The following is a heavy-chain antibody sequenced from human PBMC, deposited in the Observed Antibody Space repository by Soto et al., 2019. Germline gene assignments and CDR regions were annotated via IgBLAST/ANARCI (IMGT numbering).Heavy chain of an antibody. CDR1: GFTFSSYG. Sequence: GGSLRLSCAASGFTFSSYGMHWVRQAPGKGLEWVAVIWYDGSNKYYADSVKGRFIISRDNSKNTLYLQMNSLRAEDTAVYYCARVPPWGNSAGDYYIQHYDSWGQGTPVTVSS. CDR2: IWYDGSNK. CDR3: ARVPPWGNSAGDYYIQHYDS. V-gene: IGHV3-33*01. J-gene: IGHJ4*02. D-gene: IGHD3-10*01.